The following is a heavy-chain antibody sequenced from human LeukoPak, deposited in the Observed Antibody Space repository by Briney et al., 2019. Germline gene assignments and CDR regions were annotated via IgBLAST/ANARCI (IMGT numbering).Heavy chain of an antibody. V-gene: IGHV3-21*01. J-gene: IGHJ4*02. CDR2: ISSSSSYI. Sequence: NPGGSLRLSCAASGFTFSSYSMNWVRQAPGKGLEWVSSISSSSSYIYYADSLKGRFTISRDNAKNSLYLQMNSLRAEDTAVYYCARDLLGWELHYFDYWGQGTLVTVSS. CDR1: GFTFSSYS. D-gene: IGHD1-26*01. CDR3: ARDLLGWELHYFDY.